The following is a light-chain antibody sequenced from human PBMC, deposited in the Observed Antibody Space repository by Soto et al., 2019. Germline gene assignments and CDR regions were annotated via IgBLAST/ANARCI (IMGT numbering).Light chain of an antibody. CDR1: SSDVGSYNR. V-gene: IGLV2-18*02. CDR2: EVS. Sequence: QSVLTQPPSVSGSPGQSVAISCTGTSSDVGSYNRVSWYQQPPGTAPKVMIYEVSNRPSGVPDRFSGSKSGNTASPTISGLQAEDEADYYCSSYTSSNTYVFGTGTKVTV. CDR3: SSYTSSNTYV. J-gene: IGLJ1*01.